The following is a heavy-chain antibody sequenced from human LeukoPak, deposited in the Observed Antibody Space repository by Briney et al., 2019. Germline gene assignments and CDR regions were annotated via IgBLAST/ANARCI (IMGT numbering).Heavy chain of an antibody. CDR3: AKGGTSVTRYVDY. D-gene: IGHD4-17*01. Sequence: GGSLRLSCAASGFTFSSYSMQWVRQTPGKGLEWVGIMSNSGENTFYGEAVKGRFTISRDNSQNTLYLQMNSLRPEDTAVYYCAKGGTSVTRYVDYWGQGTLVTVSS. CDR1: GFTFSSYS. J-gene: IGHJ4*02. CDR2: MSNSGENT. V-gene: IGHV3-30*18.